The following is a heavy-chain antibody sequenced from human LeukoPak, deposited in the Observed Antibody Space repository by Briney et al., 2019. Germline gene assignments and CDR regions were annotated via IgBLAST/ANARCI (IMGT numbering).Heavy chain of an antibody. J-gene: IGHJ4*02. Sequence: GGSLRLSCTASGFTFSSYSMNWVRQAPGTGLEWVSYISSSGSTIYYADSVKGRFTISRDNAKNSLYLQMNSLRAEDTAVYYCARDLSLYCSGGSCYSLNYWGQGTLVTVSS. CDR2: ISSSGSTI. D-gene: IGHD2-15*01. V-gene: IGHV3-48*04. CDR3: ARDLSLYCSGGSCYSLNY. CDR1: GFTFSSYS.